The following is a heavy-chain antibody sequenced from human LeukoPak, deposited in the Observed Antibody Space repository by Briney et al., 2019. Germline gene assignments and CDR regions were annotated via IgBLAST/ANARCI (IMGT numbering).Heavy chain of an antibody. V-gene: IGHV4-61*02. CDR1: GGSISSGSYY. D-gene: IGHD6-19*01. Sequence: SETLSLTCTVSGGSISSGSYYWGWIRQPAGKGLEWIGRIYTSGSTNYNPSLKSRVTISVDTSKNQFSLKLSSVTAADTAVYYCAREAKWLAPNDAFDIWGQGTMVTVSS. CDR2: IYTSGST. CDR3: AREAKWLAPNDAFDI. J-gene: IGHJ3*02.